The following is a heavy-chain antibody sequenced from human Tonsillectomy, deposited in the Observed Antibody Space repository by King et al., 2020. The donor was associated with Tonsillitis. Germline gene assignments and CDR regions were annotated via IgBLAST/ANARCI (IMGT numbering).Heavy chain of an antibody. J-gene: IGHJ4*02. CDR3: ARGSSGWPYYFDY. CDR2: INAGNGNT. D-gene: IGHD6-19*01. V-gene: IGHV1-3*01. Sequence: QLVQSGAEVKNPGASVKVSCKASGYTFTSHAMHWVRQAPGQRLEWMGWINAGNGNTKYSQKFQDRVTITSDTSASTAYMELSSLRSEDTTVYYCARGSSGWPYYFDYWGQGTLVPVSS. CDR1: GYTFTSHA.